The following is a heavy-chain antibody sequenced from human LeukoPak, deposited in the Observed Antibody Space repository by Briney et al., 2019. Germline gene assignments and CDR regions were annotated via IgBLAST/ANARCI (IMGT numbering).Heavy chain of an antibody. D-gene: IGHD6-6*01. J-gene: IGHJ4*02. CDR1: GGTFSSYA. Sequence: ASVKVSCKASGGTFSSYAICWVRQAPGQGLEWMGGIIPIFGTANYAQKFQGRVTITADESTSTAYMELSSLRSEDTAVYYCARDPRHPHYFDYWGQGTLVTVSS. CDR3: ARDPRHPHYFDY. V-gene: IGHV1-69*13. CDR2: IIPIFGTA.